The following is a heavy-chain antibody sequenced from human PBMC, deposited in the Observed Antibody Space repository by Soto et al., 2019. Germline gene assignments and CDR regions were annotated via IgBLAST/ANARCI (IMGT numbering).Heavy chain of an antibody. J-gene: IGHJ5*02. CDR3: ARYYRKYNWFDP. V-gene: IGHV1-69*02. D-gene: IGHD4-4*01. CDR1: GGTFSSYT. Sequence: QVQLVQSGAEVKKPGSSVKVSCKASGGTFSSYTISWVRQAPGQGLEWMGRIIPILGIANYAQKFQGRVTITADNSTSTAYMELSSLRSEDTAVYCCARYYRKYNWFDPWGQGTLVTVSS. CDR2: IIPILGIA.